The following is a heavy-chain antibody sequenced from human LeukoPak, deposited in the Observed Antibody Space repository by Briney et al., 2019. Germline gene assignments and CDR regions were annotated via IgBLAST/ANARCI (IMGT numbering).Heavy chain of an antibody. CDR3: AREVVGYFDY. D-gene: IGHD2-21*01. J-gene: IGHJ4*02. CDR2: ISYDGSNK. CDR1: GFTFSSYA. Sequence: GRSLRLSCAASGFTFSSYAMHWVRQAPGKGLEWVAVISYDGSNKYYADSVKGRFTISRDNSKNTLYLQMNGLRAEDTAVYYCAREVVGYFDYWGQGTLVTVSS. V-gene: IGHV3-30*04.